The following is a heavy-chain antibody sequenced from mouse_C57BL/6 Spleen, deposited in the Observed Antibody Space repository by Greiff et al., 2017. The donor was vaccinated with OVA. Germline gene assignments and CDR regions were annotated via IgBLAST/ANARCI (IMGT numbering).Heavy chain of an antibody. Sequence: VQLQQPGAELVRPGSSVKLSCKASGYTFTSYWMHWVKQRPIQGLEWIGNIDPSDSDTHYNQKFKDKATLTVDKSSSTAYMQLSSLTSEDSAVYYCARFLYYGSSYGDFDVWGTGTTVTVSS. CDR3: ARFLYYGSSYGDFDV. J-gene: IGHJ1*03. D-gene: IGHD1-1*01. CDR1: GYTFTSYW. V-gene: IGHV1-52*01. CDR2: IDPSDSDT.